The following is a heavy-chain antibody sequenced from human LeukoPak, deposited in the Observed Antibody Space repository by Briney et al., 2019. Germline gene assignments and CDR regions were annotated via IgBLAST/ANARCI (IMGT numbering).Heavy chain of an antibody. Sequence: HGESLKISCKGSGSSFTSYWIGWVRQLPGKGLEWMGIIYPGDSDTRYSPSFQGQVTISADKSISTAYLQWSSLKASDTAMYYCARIEQQLVIDYWGQGTLVTVSS. CDR2: IYPGDSDT. V-gene: IGHV5-51*01. CDR1: GSSFTSYW. J-gene: IGHJ4*02. CDR3: ARIEQQLVIDY. D-gene: IGHD6-13*01.